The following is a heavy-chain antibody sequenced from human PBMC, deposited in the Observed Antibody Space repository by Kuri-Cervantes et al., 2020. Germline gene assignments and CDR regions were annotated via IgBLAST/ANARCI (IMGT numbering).Heavy chain of an antibody. Sequence: LSLTCAASGFTFSSYSMNWVRQAPGKGLEWVAVISYDGSNKYYADSVKGRFTISRDNSKNTLYLQMNSLRAEDTAVYYCAREYYDFWSGYSPLRGGFDPWGRGTLVTVSS. V-gene: IGHV3-30*03. CDR1: GFTFSSYS. J-gene: IGHJ5*02. D-gene: IGHD3-3*01. CDR2: ISYDGSNK. CDR3: AREYYDFWSGYSPLRGGFDP.